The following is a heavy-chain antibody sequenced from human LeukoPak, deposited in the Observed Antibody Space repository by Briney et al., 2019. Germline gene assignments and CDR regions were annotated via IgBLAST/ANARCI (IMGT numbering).Heavy chain of an antibody. CDR2: ISSSSSTI. CDR3: AGDIVVVPAAAYYYYGMDV. CDR1: GFTFSSYS. D-gene: IGHD2-2*01. V-gene: IGHV3-48*04. J-gene: IGHJ6*02. Sequence: PGGSLRLSCAASGFTFSSYSMNWVRQAPGKGLEWVSYISSSSSTIYYADSVKGRFTISRDNAKNSLYLQMNSLRAEDTAVYYCAGDIVVVPAAAYYYYGMDVWGQGTTVTVSS.